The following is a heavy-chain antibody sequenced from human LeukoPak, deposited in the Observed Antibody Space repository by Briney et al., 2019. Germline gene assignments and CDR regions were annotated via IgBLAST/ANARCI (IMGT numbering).Heavy chain of an antibody. CDR3: TRETPYSGSTDY. CDR2: IRSKAYGGTT. CDR1: GFTFGDYG. V-gene: IGHV3-49*04. J-gene: IGHJ4*02. D-gene: IGHD3-10*01. Sequence: PGGSLRLSCTTSGFTFGDYGMSWVRQAPGKGLEWVGFIRSKAYGGTTENAASVKGRFTISRDDSKSIAYLQMNSLKTEDTAVYYCTRETPYSGSTDYWGQGTLVTVSS.